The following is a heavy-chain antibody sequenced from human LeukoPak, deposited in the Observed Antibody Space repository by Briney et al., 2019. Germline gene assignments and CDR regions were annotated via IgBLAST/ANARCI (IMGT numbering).Heavy chain of an antibody. CDR2: INHSGST. V-gene: IGHV4-34*01. Sequence: SETLSLTCAVYGGSSSGYYWSWIRQPPGKGLEWIGEINHSGSTNYNPSLKSRVTISVDTSKNQFSLKLSSVTAADTAVYYCAAYSYGYLYYFDYWGQGTLVTVSS. CDR3: AAYSYGYLYYFDY. D-gene: IGHD5-18*01. J-gene: IGHJ4*02. CDR1: GGSSSGYY.